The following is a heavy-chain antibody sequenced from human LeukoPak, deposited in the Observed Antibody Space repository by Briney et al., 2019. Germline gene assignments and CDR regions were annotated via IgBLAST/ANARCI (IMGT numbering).Heavy chain of an antibody. CDR2: IYSGSTVM. D-gene: IGHD5-18*01. J-gene: IGHJ3*02. Sequence: GGSLRLSCAASGFRFSTYEMSWVRQAPGKGLEWVAYIYSGSTVMKYADSVKGRFTVSRGNGENFLYLQLNRLRVEDTAVYYCAREVTVTPDALDMWGQGKMVTVSS. CDR3: AREVTVTPDALDM. CDR1: GFRFSTYE. V-gene: IGHV3-48*03.